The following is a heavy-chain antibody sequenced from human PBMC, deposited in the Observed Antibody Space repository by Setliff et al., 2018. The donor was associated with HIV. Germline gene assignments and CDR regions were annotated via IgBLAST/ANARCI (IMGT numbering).Heavy chain of an antibody. CDR2: ISAYNGDT. CDR1: GYTFLTYG. D-gene: IGHD6-19*01. Sequence: ASVKVSCKASGYTFLTYGISWVRQAPGHGLEWMGWISAYNGDTKYSQTFQGRVTMTTDTSTATAFMELRSLRSDDTAVYYCARDPSNTSGWLPYYDYWGRGTLVTVSS. J-gene: IGHJ4*02. CDR3: ARDPSNTSGWLPYYDY. V-gene: IGHV1-18*01.